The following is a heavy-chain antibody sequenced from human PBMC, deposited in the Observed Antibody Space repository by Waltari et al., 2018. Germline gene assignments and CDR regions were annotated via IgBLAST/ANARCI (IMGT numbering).Heavy chain of an antibody. Sequence: EVQLVESGGGVVQPGGSLKLSCVVTGLTFSGSAIHWVRQSSGKGLDVLGRVGPQADSYATVYGPSVKGRFTISRDDSKNTAYLQMTSLETEDTAVYYCTRVARGSTSSQFDYWGQGTLVTVSA. CDR2: VGPQADSYAT. J-gene: IGHJ4*02. V-gene: IGHV3-73*01. CDR1: GLTFSGSA. D-gene: IGHD6-13*01. CDR3: TRVARGSTSSQFDY.